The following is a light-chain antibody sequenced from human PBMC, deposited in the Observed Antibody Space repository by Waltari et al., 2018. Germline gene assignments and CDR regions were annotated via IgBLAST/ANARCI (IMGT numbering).Light chain of an antibody. Sequence: LMTQSPATLSVSPGERATLSCRARQSISRNLAWYQQKPGQAPRLLIYGASTRAPGVPARFSGSGSGTEFTLSISSLQSEDFAVYYCQQYNNWRTFGQGTKLEI. CDR1: QSISRN. CDR3: QQYNNWRT. J-gene: IGKJ2*01. V-gene: IGKV3-15*01. CDR2: GAS.